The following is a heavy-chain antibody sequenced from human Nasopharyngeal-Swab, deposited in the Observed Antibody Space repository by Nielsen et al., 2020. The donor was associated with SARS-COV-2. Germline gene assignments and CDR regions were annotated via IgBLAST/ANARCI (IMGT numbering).Heavy chain of an antibody. Sequence: ASVKVSCKASGYTFTSYYMHWVRQAPGQGLEWMGIINPSGGSTSYAQKFQGRVTMTRDTSTSTVYMELSSLRSEDTAVYYCARGHLHITIFRYYYYMDVWGKGTTVTVSS. CDR1: GYTFTSYY. CDR3: ARGHLHITIFRYYYYMDV. D-gene: IGHD3-9*01. J-gene: IGHJ6*03. V-gene: IGHV1-46*01. CDR2: INPSGGST.